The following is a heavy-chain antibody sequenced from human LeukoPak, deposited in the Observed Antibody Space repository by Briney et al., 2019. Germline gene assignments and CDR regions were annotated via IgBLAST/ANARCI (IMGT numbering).Heavy chain of an antibody. CDR1: GFTFSSYW. J-gene: IGHJ4*02. Sequence: GGSLRLPCAASGFTFSSYWMSWVRQAPGKGLEWVANIKQDGSEKYYVDSVKGRFTISRDNAKNSLYLQMNSLRAEDTAVYYCARDRTWELPLIGYWGRGTLVTVSS. V-gene: IGHV3-7*01. CDR3: ARDRTWELPLIGY. CDR2: IKQDGSEK. D-gene: IGHD1-26*01.